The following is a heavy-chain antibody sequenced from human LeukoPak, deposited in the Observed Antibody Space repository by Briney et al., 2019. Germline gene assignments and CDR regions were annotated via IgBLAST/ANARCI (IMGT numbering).Heavy chain of an antibody. CDR2: INHSGST. CDR3: ARGGEVKYYYDSSGYYDFDY. D-gene: IGHD3-22*01. Sequence: SETLSLTCAVYGGSFSGYYWSWIRQAPGKGLEWIGEINHSGSTNYNPSLKSRVTISVDTSKNQFSLKLSSVTAADTAVYYCARGGEVKYYYDSSGYYDFDYWGQGTLVTVSS. CDR1: GGSFSGYY. J-gene: IGHJ4*02. V-gene: IGHV4-34*01.